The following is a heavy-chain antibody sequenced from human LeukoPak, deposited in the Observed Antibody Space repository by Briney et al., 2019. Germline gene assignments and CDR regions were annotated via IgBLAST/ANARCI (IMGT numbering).Heavy chain of an antibody. J-gene: IGHJ6*02. CDR3: ARHGWAPYYDFWSGYDFSYYYYGMDV. CDR2: IYYSGST. V-gene: IGHV4-39*01. Sequence: SETLSLTCTVSGGSISGSSYYWGWIRQPPGKGPEWIGSIYYSGSTYYNPSLKSRVTISVDTSKNQFSLKLSSVTAADTAVYYCARHGWAPYYDFWSGYDFSYYYYGMDVWGQGTTVTVSS. D-gene: IGHD3-3*01. CDR1: GGSISGSSYY.